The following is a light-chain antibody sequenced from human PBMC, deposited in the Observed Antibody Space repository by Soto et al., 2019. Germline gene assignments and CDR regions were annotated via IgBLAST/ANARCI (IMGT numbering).Light chain of an antibody. Sequence: EIVMTQSPAILSVSPGERATLSCRASQSVSDNLAWYQQKPGQAPRLLIYGASTWATGIPVRFSGSGSGTEFTLTISSLQSEDFAVYYCQQSNNWPYTFGQGTKLDIK. CDR3: QQSNNWPYT. J-gene: IGKJ2*01. CDR2: GAS. CDR1: QSVSDN. V-gene: IGKV3-15*01.